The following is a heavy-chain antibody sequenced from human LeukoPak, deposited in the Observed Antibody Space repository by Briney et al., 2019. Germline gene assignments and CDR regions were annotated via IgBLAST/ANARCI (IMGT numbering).Heavy chain of an antibody. CDR1: GYTFTSYA. D-gene: IGHD2-2*01. CDR3: ARAPYCSSTSCWRNSFDP. Sequence: ASVKVSCKASGYTFTSYAMSWVRQASGQGLEWTGWINTNTGNPTYAQGFTGRFVFSLDTSVSTAYLQISSLKAEDTAVYYCARAPYCSSTSCWRNSFDPWGQGTLVTVSS. V-gene: IGHV7-4-1*02. CDR2: INTNTGNP. J-gene: IGHJ5*02.